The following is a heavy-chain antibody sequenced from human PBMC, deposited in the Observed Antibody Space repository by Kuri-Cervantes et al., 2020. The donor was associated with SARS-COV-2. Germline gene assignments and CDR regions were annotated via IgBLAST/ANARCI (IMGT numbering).Heavy chain of an antibody. CDR2: IYPHDSDR. CDR3: ARLRVYDYVWGSNRYSAHYYNALDV. Sequence: GGSLRLSCKGSGYSFTSYWIGWVRQMPGKGLEWMGIIYPHDSDRRYSPSFQGQVTIPADKSISTAYLQWSSLKASDTAMYYCARLRVYDYVWGSNRYSAHYYNALDVWGQGTTVTVSS. CDR1: GYSFTSYW. V-gene: IGHV5-51*01. J-gene: IGHJ6*02. D-gene: IGHD3-16*02.